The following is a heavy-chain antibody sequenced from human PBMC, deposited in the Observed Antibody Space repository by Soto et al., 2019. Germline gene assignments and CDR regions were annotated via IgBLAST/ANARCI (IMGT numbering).Heavy chain of an antibody. V-gene: IGHV1-18*03. D-gene: IGHD6-6*01. J-gene: IGHJ6*01. CDR1: GYTFTSYG. CDR3: ARAGQLGDYYYYGMDV. Sequence: QVQLVQSGAEVKKPGASVKVSCKASGYTFTSYGISWVRQAPGQGLEWMGWISAYNGNTNYAQKLQGRVTMTTDTSTSTAYMELRSLESDDMSVYYCARAGQLGDYYYYGMDVWRQGTTVTVSS. CDR2: ISAYNGNT.